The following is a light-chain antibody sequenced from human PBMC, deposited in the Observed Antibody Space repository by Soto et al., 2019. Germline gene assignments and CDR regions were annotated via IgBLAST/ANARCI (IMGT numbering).Light chain of an antibody. J-gene: IGLJ2*01. V-gene: IGLV1-51*01. Sequence: QSVLTQSPSVSAAPGQKVTISCSGSSSNIGNNYVSWYQQLPGTDPKLLIYDNNKRPSGIPDRFSGSKSGTSGTLDITGLQTGDEADYYCATWDGSLPGEVFGGGTKLTVL. CDR2: DNN. CDR3: ATWDGSLPGEV. CDR1: SSNIGNNY.